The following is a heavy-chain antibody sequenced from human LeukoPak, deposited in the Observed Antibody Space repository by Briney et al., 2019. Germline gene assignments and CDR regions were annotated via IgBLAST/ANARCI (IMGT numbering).Heavy chain of an antibody. J-gene: IGHJ5*02. CDR3: ARDRRALRFLEWLLGGWFDP. D-gene: IGHD3-3*01. Sequence: SETLSLTCTVSGGSISSGGYYWSWIRQHPGKGLEWIGYISYSGSTSCNPSLQSRVTISVDTSKNQFSLKLSSVTAADTAVYYCARDRRALRFLEWLLGGWFDPWGQGTLVTVSS. CDR2: ISYSGST. V-gene: IGHV4-31*03. CDR1: GGSISSGGYY.